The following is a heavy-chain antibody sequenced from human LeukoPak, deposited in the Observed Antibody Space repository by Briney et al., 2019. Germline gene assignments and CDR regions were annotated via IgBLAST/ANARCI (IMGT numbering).Heavy chain of an antibody. J-gene: IGHJ6*03. V-gene: IGHV3-11*01. D-gene: IGHD2-8*01. CDR1: GFTFSDYY. CDR3: ARSWQPNYYYYMDV. CDR2: ISRSGSTI. Sequence: GGSLRLSCAASGFTFSDYYMSWIRQAPGKGLEWVSYISRSGSTIYTDSVKGRFTISRDNAKDSMYLQINRLRAEDTAVYYCARSWQPNYYYYMDVWGKGTTVTVSS.